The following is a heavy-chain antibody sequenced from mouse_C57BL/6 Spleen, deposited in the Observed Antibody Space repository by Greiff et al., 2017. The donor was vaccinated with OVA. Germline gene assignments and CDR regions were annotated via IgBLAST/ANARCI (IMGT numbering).Heavy chain of an antibody. CDR2: IDPETGGT. CDR1: GYTFTDYE. Sequence: QVQLQQSGAELVRPGASVTLSCKASGYTFTDYEMHWVKQTPVHGLEWIGAIDPETGGTAYNQKFKGKAILTADKSSSTAYMELRSLTSEDSAVYYCTRGHSGFDYWGQGTTLTVSS. J-gene: IGHJ2*01. CDR3: TRGHSGFDY. D-gene: IGHD6-1*01. V-gene: IGHV1-15*01.